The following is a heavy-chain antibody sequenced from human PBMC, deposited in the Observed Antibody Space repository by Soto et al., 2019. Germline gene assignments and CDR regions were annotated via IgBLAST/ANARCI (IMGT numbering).Heavy chain of an antibody. J-gene: IGHJ6*01. D-gene: IGHD5-18*01. CDR2: SIPRFGTA. Sequence: QVQLVQSGAEVKTPGSSVKVSCKAHGGTFSSFAIDWVRQAPGQGLEGMGGSIPRFGTANYAEKFQGRVKITAAESTTKAYMELNSLRGKDTVVYYCARDRVDASMLTGHYGMHVWGQGTMVTVSS. CDR1: GGTFSSFA. CDR3: ARDRVDASMLTGHYGMHV. V-gene: IGHV1-69*01.